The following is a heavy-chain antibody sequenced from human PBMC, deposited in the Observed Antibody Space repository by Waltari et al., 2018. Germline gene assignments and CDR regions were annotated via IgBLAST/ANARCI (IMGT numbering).Heavy chain of an antibody. CDR1: GFTFSSYA. D-gene: IGHD1-26*01. CDR3: ARESYSGSYTDAFDI. V-gene: IGHV3-30-3*01. Sequence: QVQLVESGGGVVQPGRSLRLSCAASGFTFSSYAMHWVRQAPGKGREGVAVISYDGSNKYYADSVKGRFTISRDNSKNTLYLQMNSLRAEDTAVYYCARESYSGSYTDAFDIWGQGTMVTVSS. CDR2: ISYDGSNK. J-gene: IGHJ3*02.